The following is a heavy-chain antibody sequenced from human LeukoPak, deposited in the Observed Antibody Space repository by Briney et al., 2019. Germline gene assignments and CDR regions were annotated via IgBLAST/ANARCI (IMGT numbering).Heavy chain of an antibody. Sequence: PSETLSLTCTVSGGSISSYYWSWIRQPAGKGLEWIGRIYTSGSTNYNPSLKSRVTISVDTSKNQFSLRLTSVTAADTAVYYCARDLFLMGLGEFVWGQGTLVTVSS. V-gene: IGHV4-4*07. D-gene: IGHD3-16*01. CDR2: IYTSGST. CDR3: ARDLFLMGLGEFV. J-gene: IGHJ4*02. CDR1: GGSISSYY.